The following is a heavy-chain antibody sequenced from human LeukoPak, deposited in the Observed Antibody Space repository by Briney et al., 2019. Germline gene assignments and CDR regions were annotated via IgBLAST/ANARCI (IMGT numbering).Heavy chain of an antibody. CDR1: GFTFSSYG. CDR3: AKDSEAYYYDSSGLKFDY. V-gene: IGHV3-23*01. CDR2: ISGSGGST. Sequence: GGSLRLSCAGSGFTFSSYGMSWVRQAPGKGLEWVSGISGSGGSTYYADSVKGRFTISRDNSKNTLYLQMNSLRAEDTAVYYCAKDSEAYYYDSSGLKFDYWGQGTLVTVSS. D-gene: IGHD3-22*01. J-gene: IGHJ4*02.